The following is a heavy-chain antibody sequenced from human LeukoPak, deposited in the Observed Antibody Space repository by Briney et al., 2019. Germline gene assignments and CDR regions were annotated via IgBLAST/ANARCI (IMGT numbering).Heavy chain of an antibody. CDR3: ARVGYGDYSAFDI. J-gene: IGHJ3*02. D-gene: IGHD4-17*01. CDR2: ICYSGST. Sequence: SETLSLTCTVSGGSISSYYWSWIRQPPGKGLEWIGYICYSGSTNYNPSLKSRVTISVDTSKNQFSLKLSSVTAADTAVYYCARVGYGDYSAFDIWGQGTMVTVSS. CDR1: GGSISSYY. V-gene: IGHV4-59*01.